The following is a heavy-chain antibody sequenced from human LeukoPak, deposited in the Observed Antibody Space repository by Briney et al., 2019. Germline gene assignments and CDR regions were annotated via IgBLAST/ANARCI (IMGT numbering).Heavy chain of an antibody. V-gene: IGHV4-34*01. CDR2: INHSGST. CDR1: GGSFSGYY. Sequence: SETLSLTCAVYGGSFSGYYWSWIRQPPGKGLEWIGEINHSGSTNYNPSLKSRVTISVDTSKNQFSLKLSSVTAADTAVYYCARGGGGYSYGLGIYYFDYWGQGTLVTVSS. J-gene: IGHJ4*02. D-gene: IGHD5-18*01. CDR3: ARGGGGYSYGLGIYYFDY.